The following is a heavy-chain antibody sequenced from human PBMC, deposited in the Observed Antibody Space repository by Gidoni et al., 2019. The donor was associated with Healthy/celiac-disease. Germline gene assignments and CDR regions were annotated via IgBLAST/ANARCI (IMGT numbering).Heavy chain of an antibody. J-gene: IGHJ5*02. CDR3: ARARRSSSWQKNNNWFDP. D-gene: IGHD6-13*01. V-gene: IGHV4-34*01. CDR2: INHSGST. Sequence: QVQLQQWGAGLLKPSETLSLTCAVYGGSFSGYYWSWIRQPPGKGLEWIGEINHSGSTNYNPSLKSRVTISVDTSKNQFSLKLSSVTAADTAVYYCARARRSSSWQKNNNWFDPWGQGTLVTVSS. CDR1: GGSFSGYY.